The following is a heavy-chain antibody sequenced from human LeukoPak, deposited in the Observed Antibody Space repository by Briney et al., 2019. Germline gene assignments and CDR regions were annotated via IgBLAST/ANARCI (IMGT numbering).Heavy chain of an antibody. CDR2: IYYSGST. CDR3: ARHQSNTMVRGVIRWFDP. CDR1: GGSISSSRHY. J-gene: IGHJ5*02. Sequence: KPSETLSLTCTVSGGSISSSRHYWGWIRQPPGKGLEWIGSIYYSGSTWYNPSLKSRVTISADTSKNQFSLKMSSVTAADTAVYYCARHQSNTMVRGVIRWFDPWGQGTLVTVSS. V-gene: IGHV4-39*01. D-gene: IGHD3-10*01.